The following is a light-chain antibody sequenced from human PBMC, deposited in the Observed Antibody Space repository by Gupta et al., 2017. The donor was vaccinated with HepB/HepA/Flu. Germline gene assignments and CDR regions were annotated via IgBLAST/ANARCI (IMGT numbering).Light chain of an antibody. Sequence: QSALTQPRSVSGSPGPSVTISCTGTSSDVGGYNYVSWYQQHPGKAPKLMIYDVSKRLSGVPDRFSGSKSGNTASLTISGLQAEDEADYYCCSYAGSYGVVFGGGTKLTVL. CDR1: SSDVGGYNY. J-gene: IGLJ2*01. CDR3: CSYAGSYGVV. CDR2: DVS. V-gene: IGLV2-11*01.